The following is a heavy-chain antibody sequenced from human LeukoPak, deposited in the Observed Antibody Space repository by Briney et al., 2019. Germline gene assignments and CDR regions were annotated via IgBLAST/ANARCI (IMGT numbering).Heavy chain of an antibody. V-gene: IGHV1-69*04. CDR1: GGTFSSYA. CDR3: ARVTNGDYFDY. J-gene: IGHJ4*02. CDR2: IIPILGVA. Sequence: ASVKVSCKASGGTFSSYAISWVRQAPGQGLEWMGRIIPILGVANYAQKFQGRVTITADKSTSTAYMELSSLRSEDTAVCYCARVTNGDYFDYWGQGTLVTVSS. D-gene: IGHD4-17*01.